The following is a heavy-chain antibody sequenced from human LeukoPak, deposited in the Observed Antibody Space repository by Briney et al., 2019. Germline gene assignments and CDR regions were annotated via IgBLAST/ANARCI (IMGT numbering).Heavy chain of an antibody. CDR1: GFTFGDYA. V-gene: IGHV3-49*04. CDR3: TRDGIPETNWSGYYIDY. CDR2: IRSRTHGGTT. D-gene: IGHD3-3*01. Sequence: GGSLRLSCTASGFTFGDYAMSWVRQAPGKGLEWVGFIRSRTHGGTTEFAAPVKDRFSISRDDSKRIAYLQMNSLKTDDTAVYYCTRDGIPETNWSGYYIDYWGQGTLVTVSS. J-gene: IGHJ4*02.